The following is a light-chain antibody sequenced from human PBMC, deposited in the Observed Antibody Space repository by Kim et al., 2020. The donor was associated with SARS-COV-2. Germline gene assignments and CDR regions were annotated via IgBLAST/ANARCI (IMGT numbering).Light chain of an antibody. J-gene: IGKJ2*01. CDR3: QQYNDWPPGDT. CDR2: DAS. V-gene: IGKV3D-15*01. Sequence: EIVMTQSPATLSVSPGERATLSCRAGQSVGSYVAWYQQKPDQSPRLLIYDASTRATGIPARFSGSGSGTEFTLTISNLQSEDVALYYCQQYNDWPPGDTFGQGTKLEI. CDR1: QSVGSY.